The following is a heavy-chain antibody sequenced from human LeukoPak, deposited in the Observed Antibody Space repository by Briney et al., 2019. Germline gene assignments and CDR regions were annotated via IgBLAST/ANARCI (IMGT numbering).Heavy chain of an antibody. V-gene: IGHV5-51*01. CDR1: GFTFSNNW. CDR3: ARRDDYSTKYFDH. Sequence: GESLKISCKGSGFTFSNNWIAWVRQMPGKGLEWMGIIRPGDSDTRYSPSFRGQVTISADKSSSTAYLQWSSLKASDTAMYYCARRDDYSTKYFDHWGQGTLVTVSS. J-gene: IGHJ4*02. CDR2: IRPGDSDT. D-gene: IGHD4-11*01.